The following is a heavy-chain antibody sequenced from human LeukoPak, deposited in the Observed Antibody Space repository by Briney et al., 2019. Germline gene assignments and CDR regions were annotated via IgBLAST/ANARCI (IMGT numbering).Heavy chain of an antibody. CDR1: GFTFSNYA. Sequence: GGSLRLSRAASGFTFSNYAMHWVRQAPGKGLEWVAVISYDGSKVYYGDSVKGRFTISRDNSENTLYLQLNSLRDEDTAVYYCARTTVFDYWGQGTLVTVSS. D-gene: IGHD1-14*01. V-gene: IGHV3-30-3*01. CDR3: ARTTVFDY. J-gene: IGHJ4*02. CDR2: ISYDGSKV.